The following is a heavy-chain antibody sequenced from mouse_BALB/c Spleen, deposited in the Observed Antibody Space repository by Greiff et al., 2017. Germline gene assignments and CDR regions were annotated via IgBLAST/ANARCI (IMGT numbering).Heavy chain of an antibody. CDR2: IDPANGNT. J-gene: IGHJ4*01. CDR3: APYRYDAMDY. V-gene: IGHV14-3*02. Sequence: EVQLQQSGAELVKPGASVKLSCTASGFNIKDTYMHWVKQRPEQGLEWIGRIDPANGNTKYDPKFQGKATITADTSSNTAYLQLSSLTSEDTAVYDCAPYRYDAMDYWGQGTSVTVSS. D-gene: IGHD2-14*01. CDR1: GFNIKDTY.